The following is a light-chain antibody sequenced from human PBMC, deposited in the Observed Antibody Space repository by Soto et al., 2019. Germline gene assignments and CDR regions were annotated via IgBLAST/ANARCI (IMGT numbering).Light chain of an antibody. V-gene: IGLV1-44*01. Sequence: QSVLTQPPSASGTPGQRVTISCSGSSSNIGSNTVNWYQQLPGTAPKLLIYSNNQRPSGVPDRFSGSKSGTSASLAISGLQSEDEGEYYGAACDGSLNGYFFCTGSKLTV. CDR3: AACDGSLNGYF. CDR1: SSNIGSNT. J-gene: IGLJ1*01. CDR2: SNN.